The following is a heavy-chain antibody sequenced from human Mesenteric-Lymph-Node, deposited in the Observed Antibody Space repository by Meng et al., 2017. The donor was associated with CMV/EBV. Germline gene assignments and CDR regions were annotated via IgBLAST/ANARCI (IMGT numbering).Heavy chain of an antibody. J-gene: IGHJ4*02. Sequence: LRLSCTVSGDSIRSSPYYWGWVRQPPGKGLEWIGTIYYGGSTYYNPSLKSRVTISLDTSKNQFSLNLNSVTAADTAVYYCARANIATRWTSPFDFWGQGTLVTVSS. D-gene: IGHD6-6*01. CDR1: GDSIRSSPYY. CDR2: IYYGGST. CDR3: ARANIATRWTSPFDF. V-gene: IGHV4-39*07.